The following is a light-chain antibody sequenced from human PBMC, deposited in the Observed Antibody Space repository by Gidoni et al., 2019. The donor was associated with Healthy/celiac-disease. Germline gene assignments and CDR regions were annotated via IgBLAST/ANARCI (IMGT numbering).Light chain of an antibody. J-gene: IGKJ2*02. Sequence: DLQMTQSPSPLSASVGDRVTITCRESQSISIYLNWYQQKPGKAPKLLIYAASSLQSGVPSRFSSSGSGTDFTLTISSLQPEDFATYYCQQSYSTPRTFGQGTKLEIK. CDR2: AAS. V-gene: IGKV1-39*01. CDR1: QSISIY. CDR3: QQSYSTPRT.